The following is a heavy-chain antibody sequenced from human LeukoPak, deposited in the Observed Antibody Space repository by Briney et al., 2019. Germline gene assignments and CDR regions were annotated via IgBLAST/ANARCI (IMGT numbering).Heavy chain of an antibody. CDR2: ISSSTNYI. Sequence: GGSLRLSCAASGFTFSSYSMNWVRQAPGKGLEWLSSISSSTNYIYYADSVKGRFTISRDNAKSSLYLHINSLRAEDTAVYYCARDYYGDYYLDYWGQGSLVTVSS. CDR3: ARDYYGDYYLDY. J-gene: IGHJ4*02. CDR1: GFTFSSYS. D-gene: IGHD4-17*01. V-gene: IGHV3-21*01.